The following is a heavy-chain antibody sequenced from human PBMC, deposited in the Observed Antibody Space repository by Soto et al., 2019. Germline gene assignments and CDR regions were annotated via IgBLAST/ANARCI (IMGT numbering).Heavy chain of an antibody. D-gene: IGHD3-16*01. J-gene: IGHJ4*02. CDR3: ARDWRQMSRGGFFDY. CDR2: IVPLSGTP. V-gene: IGHV1-69*06. CDR1: GGNSNSYS. Sequence: QVRLVQSGAEVKKPGSSVKLSCKVSGGNSNSYSIAWVRQAPGQGLQWLGTIVPLSGTPNHAQQFQARVTITADTSTTTTYLELSSLRPEATAIYYCARDWRQMSRGGFFDYWGQGSLVTISS.